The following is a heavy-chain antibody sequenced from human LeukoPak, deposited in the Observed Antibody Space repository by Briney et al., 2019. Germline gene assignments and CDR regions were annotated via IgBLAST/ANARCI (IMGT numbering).Heavy chain of an antibody. Sequence: GGSLRLSCAASGFSFRSHGMNWVRQAPGKGLEWVSVIYSGGSTYYADSVKGRFTISRDNSKNTLYLQMNSLRAEDTAVYYCARGGPAAGSFDYWGQGTLVTVSS. J-gene: IGHJ4*02. D-gene: IGHD6-13*01. CDR2: IYSGGST. CDR1: GFSFRSHG. V-gene: IGHV3-66*01. CDR3: ARGGPAAGSFDY.